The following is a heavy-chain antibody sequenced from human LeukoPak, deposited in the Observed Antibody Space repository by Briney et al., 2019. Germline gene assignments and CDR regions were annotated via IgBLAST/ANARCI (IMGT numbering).Heavy chain of an antibody. CDR3: ARDGGYHFDY. CDR2: IKQDGSEK. V-gene: IGHV3-7*01. CDR1: GFSFSDSA. D-gene: IGHD5-12*01. J-gene: IGHJ4*02. Sequence: GGSLRLSCVASGFSFSDSAMHWVRQAPGKGLEWVANIKQDGSEKYYVDSVKGRFTISRDNAKNSLYLQMNSLRAEDTAVYYCARDGGYHFDYRGQGTLVTVSS.